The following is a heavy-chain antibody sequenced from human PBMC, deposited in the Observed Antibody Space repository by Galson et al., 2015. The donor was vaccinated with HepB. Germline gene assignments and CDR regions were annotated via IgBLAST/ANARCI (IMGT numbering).Heavy chain of an antibody. V-gene: IGHV2-5*01. D-gene: IGHD3-22*01. J-gene: IGHJ4*02. CDR3: AQLGESPHYYDSSGYYDQGCYFDY. CDR1: GFSLSTSGVG. CDR2: IYWNDDK. Sequence: PALVKPTQPLTLTCTFSGFSLSTSGVGVGWLRQPPGKALEWLALIYWNDDKRYSPSLKSRLTITKDTSKNQVVLTMTNMDPVDTATYYCAQLGESPHYYDSSGYYDQGCYFDYWGQGTLVTVSS.